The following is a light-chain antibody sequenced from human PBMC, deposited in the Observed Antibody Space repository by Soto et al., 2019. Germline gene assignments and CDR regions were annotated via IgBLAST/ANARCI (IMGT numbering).Light chain of an antibody. CDR1: QSINNY. J-gene: IGKJ5*01. V-gene: IGKV1-39*01. CDR2: GAS. Sequence: DIQMTQSPSSLSASVGDRVTITCRASQSINNYLSWYQQKPGKAPNLLIFGASTLQSGVPSRFSGSGSGTEFTLTISSLQPDDFATYYCQQYQTYATFGQGTRLEIK. CDR3: QQYQTYAT.